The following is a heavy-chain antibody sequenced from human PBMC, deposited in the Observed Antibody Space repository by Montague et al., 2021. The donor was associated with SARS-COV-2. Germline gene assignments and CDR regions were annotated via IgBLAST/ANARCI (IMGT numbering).Heavy chain of an antibody. CDR3: ARLRDGVVPSPILGVGPYYSYYFMDV. CDR1: GGSFSGYH. CDR2: INHGGIT. Sequence: SETLFLTCAVYGGSFSGYHWNWIRQPPGKGLEWIGEINHGGITNYNPSLKSRLTISADTSKNQFSLKLTSVAAADTAVYYCARLRDGVVPSPILGVGPYYSYYFMDVWGKGTTVTVSS. D-gene: IGHD3-10*01. J-gene: IGHJ6*03. V-gene: IGHV4-34*01.